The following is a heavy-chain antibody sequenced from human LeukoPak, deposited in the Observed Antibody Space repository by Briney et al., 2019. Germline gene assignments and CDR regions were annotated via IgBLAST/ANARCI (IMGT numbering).Heavy chain of an antibody. D-gene: IGHD4-17*01. J-gene: IGHJ6*02. CDR1: GGSIGTYY. CDR3: AREDPQTTVPEGMDV. Sequence: TSETLSLTCSVSGGSIGTYYWSWIRQPPGKGLEWIGYIYYTGTTNYNPSLRSRLTISVDTSRNQFSLRLSSVTAADTAVYYCAREDPQTTVPEGMDVWGHGTTVIVSS. V-gene: IGHV4-59*01. CDR2: IYYTGTT.